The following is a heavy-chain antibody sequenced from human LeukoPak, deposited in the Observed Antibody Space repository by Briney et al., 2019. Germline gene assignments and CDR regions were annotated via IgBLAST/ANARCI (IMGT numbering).Heavy chain of an antibody. V-gene: IGHV1-18*01. CDR3: AREAQQLVTIYFDY. CDR2: ISAYSGNS. J-gene: IGHJ4*02. CDR1: GYTFTSYG. Sequence: ASVKVSCKASGYTFTSYGISWVRQAPGQGLEVMGWISAYSGNSYYAQNLQGRVTMTTDTSTSTAYMELRSLRSDDTAVYYCAREAQQLVTIYFDYWGQGTLVTVSS. D-gene: IGHD1-1*01.